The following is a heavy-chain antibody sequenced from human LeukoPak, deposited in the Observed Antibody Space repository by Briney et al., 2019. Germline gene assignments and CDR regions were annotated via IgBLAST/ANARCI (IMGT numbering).Heavy chain of an antibody. J-gene: IGHJ6*02. CDR1: GGSISSYY. Sequence: PSETLSLTCTVSGGSISSYYWSWIRQPPGKGLEWIGYIYYSGSTNYNPSLKSRVTISVDTSKNQFSLKLSSVTAADTAVYYCASLSRHYVYYGMDVWGQGTTVTVSS. V-gene: IGHV4-59*01. CDR3: ASLSRHYVYYGMDV. CDR2: IYYSGST.